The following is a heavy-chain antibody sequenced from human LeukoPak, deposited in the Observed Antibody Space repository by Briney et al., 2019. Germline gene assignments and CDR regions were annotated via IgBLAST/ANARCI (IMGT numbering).Heavy chain of an antibody. CDR3: ARAYGDYSWSGGMDV. D-gene: IGHD4-17*01. J-gene: IGHJ6*02. Sequence: GASVKVSCKASGGTFSSYGISWVRQAPGQGLEWMGGNIPIFGTANYAQKFQGRVTITADESTSTGYMELSSLRSEDTAVYYCARAYGDYSWSGGMDVWGQGTTVTVS. V-gene: IGHV1-69*13. CDR1: GGTFSSYG. CDR2: NIPIFGTA.